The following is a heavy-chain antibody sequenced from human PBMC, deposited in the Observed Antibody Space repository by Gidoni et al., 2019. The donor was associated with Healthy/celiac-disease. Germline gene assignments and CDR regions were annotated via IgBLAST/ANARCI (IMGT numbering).Heavy chain of an antibody. CDR2: ISSSSTI. D-gene: IGHD1-26*01. Sequence: VSYISSSSTIYYADSVKGRFTISRDNAKNSLYLQMNSLRAEDTAVYYCARAIPDSGSYYGSDAFDIWGQGTMVTVSS. CDR3: ARAIPDSGSYYGSDAFDI. V-gene: IGHV3-48*01. J-gene: IGHJ3*02.